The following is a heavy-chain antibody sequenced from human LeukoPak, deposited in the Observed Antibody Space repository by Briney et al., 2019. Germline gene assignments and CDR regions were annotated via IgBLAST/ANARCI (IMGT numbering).Heavy chain of an antibody. CDR3: AKDLSSAITSALVLDV. V-gene: IGHV3-9*01. D-gene: IGHD3-22*01. CDR2: ISWNSGSI. CDR1: GFTFDDYA. Sequence: GRSLRLSCAASGFTFDDYAMHWVRQAPGKGLEWVSGISWNSGSIGYADSVKGRFTISRDNAKNSLYLQMSSLRAEDTALYYCAKDLSSAITSALVLDVWGQGTTVIVSS. J-gene: IGHJ6*02.